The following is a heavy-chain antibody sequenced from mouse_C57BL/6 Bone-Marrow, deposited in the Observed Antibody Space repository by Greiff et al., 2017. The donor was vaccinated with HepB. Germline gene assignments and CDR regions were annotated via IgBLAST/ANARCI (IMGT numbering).Heavy chain of an antibody. V-gene: IGHV5-17*01. J-gene: IGHJ3*01. Sequence: EVKLVESGGGLVKPGGSLKLSCAASGFTFSDYGMHWVRQAPEKGLEWVAYISSGSSTIYYADTVKGRFTISRDNAKNTLFLQMTSLRSEDTAMYYCARKDDYDGDWFAYWGQETLVTVSA. CDR3: ARKDDYDGDWFAY. D-gene: IGHD2-4*01. CDR1: GFTFSDYG. CDR2: ISSGSSTI.